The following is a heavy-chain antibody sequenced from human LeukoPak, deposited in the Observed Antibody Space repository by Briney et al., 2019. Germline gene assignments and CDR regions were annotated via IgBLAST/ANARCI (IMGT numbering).Heavy chain of an antibody. CDR3: ARDLGYCTNGVCHTRFDY. CDR1: GFTFSSYA. V-gene: IGHV3-23*01. J-gene: IGHJ4*02. Sequence: GGSLRLSCAASGFTFSSYAMSWVRQAPGKGLEWVSAISGSGGGTYYADSVKGRFTISRDNSKNTLYLQINSLRAEDTAVYYCARDLGYCTNGVCHTRFDYWGQGTLVAVSS. D-gene: IGHD2-8*01. CDR2: ISGSGGGT.